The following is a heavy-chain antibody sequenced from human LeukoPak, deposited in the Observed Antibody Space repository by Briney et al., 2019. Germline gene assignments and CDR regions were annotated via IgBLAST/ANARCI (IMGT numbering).Heavy chain of an antibody. CDR3: GRHAAFAPFDL. V-gene: IGHV4-34*01. CDR1: GFSFTNYA. D-gene: IGHD2-2*01. CDR2: AST. Sequence: GSLRLSCAASGFSFTNYAMSWVRQPPGKGLEWIASASTYYSSSLESRVTMSIDTSKNQFSLRLTSLTAADTAVYYCGRHAAFAPFDLWGQGSLVTVSS. J-gene: IGHJ4*02.